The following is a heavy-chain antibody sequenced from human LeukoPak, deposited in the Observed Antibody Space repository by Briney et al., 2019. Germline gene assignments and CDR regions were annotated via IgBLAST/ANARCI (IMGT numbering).Heavy chain of an antibody. D-gene: IGHD6-13*01. CDR2: IYYSGST. CDR3: ARERQQLARVDY. CDR1: GGSISSSSYY. J-gene: IGHJ4*02. V-gene: IGHV4-39*07. Sequence: SEILSLTCTVSGGSISSSSYYWGWIRQPPGKGLEWIGSIYYSGSTYYNPSLKSRVTISVDTSKNQFSLKLSSVTAADTAVYYCARERQQLARVDYWGQGTLVTVSS.